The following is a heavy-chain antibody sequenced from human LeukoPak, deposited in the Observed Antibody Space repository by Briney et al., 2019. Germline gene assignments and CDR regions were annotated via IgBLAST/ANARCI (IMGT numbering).Heavy chain of an antibody. J-gene: IGHJ5*02. Sequence: SETLSLTCAVYGGSFSGYYWSWIRQPPGKGLEWIGEINHSGSTNYNPSLKSRVTISVDTPKNQFSLKLSSVTAADTAMYCCARGYYGSGTKAGLDPWGQGTLVTVSS. CDR2: INHSGST. CDR3: ARGYYGSGTKAGLDP. V-gene: IGHV4-34*01. CDR1: GGSFSGYY. D-gene: IGHD3-10*01.